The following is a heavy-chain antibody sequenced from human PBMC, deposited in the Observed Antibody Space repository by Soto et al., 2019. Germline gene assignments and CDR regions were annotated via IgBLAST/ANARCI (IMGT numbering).Heavy chain of an antibody. V-gene: IGHV4-59*01. Sequence: SETLSLTCTVSGGSISSYYWSWIRQPPGKGLEWIGYIYYSGSTNYNPSLKSRVTISVDTSKNQFSLKLSSVTAADTAVYYCARELRSSYNWFDPWGQGTLVTVAS. J-gene: IGHJ5*02. D-gene: IGHD3-16*01. CDR1: GGSISSYY. CDR3: ARELRSSYNWFDP. CDR2: IYYSGST.